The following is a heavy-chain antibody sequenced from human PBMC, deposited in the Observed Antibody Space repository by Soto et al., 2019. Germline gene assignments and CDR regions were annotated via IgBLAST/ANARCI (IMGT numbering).Heavy chain of an antibody. D-gene: IGHD5-18*01. V-gene: IGHV1-2*04. J-gene: IGHJ6*02. CDR3: ARADTAMVNYYYYGMDV. CDR1: GYTFTGYY. Sequence: ASAEVSCKASGYTFTGYYMHWARQAPGQGLEWMGWINPNSGGTNYAQKFQGWVTMTRDTSISTAYMELSRLRSDDTAVYYCARADTAMVNYYYYGMDVWGQGTTVTVSS. CDR2: INPNSGGT.